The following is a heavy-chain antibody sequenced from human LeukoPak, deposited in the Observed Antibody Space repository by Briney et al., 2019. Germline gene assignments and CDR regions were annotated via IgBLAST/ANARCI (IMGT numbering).Heavy chain of an antibody. CDR3: AKDQGGYYGSGSSPPDLFDY. CDR1: GGSFHTYY. Sequence: PSETLSLTCTVSGGSFHTYYWNWIRQPAGKPLEWIGRVYASGSTDSNSSLKSRVTISVDTSKNQFSLKLSSVTAADTAVYYCAKDQGGYYGSGSSPPDLFDYWGQGTLVTVSS. D-gene: IGHD3-10*01. CDR2: VYASGST. J-gene: IGHJ4*02. V-gene: IGHV4-4*07.